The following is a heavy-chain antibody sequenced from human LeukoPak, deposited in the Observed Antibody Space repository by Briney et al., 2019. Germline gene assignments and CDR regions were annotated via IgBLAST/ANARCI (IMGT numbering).Heavy chain of an antibody. D-gene: IGHD3-10*01. CDR1: GFTFSSYS. V-gene: IGHV3-7*01. CDR3: ARVKTMVPQDY. Sequence: GGSLRLSCAASGFTFSSYSMNWVRQARGKGLEWVANIKQDGSGKYYVDSVKGRFTISRDNAKNSLYLQMNSLRAEDTAVYYCARVKTMVPQDYWGQGTLVTVSS. CDR2: IKQDGSGK. J-gene: IGHJ4*02.